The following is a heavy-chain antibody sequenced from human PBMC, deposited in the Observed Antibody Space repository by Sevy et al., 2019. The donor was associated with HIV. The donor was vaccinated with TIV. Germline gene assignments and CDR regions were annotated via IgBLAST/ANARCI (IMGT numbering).Heavy chain of an antibody. V-gene: IGHV3-30*04. CDR1: GFTFSSYA. J-gene: IGHJ6*02. D-gene: IGHD5-12*01. CDR2: ISYDGSNK. Sequence: GGSLRLSCAASGFTFSSYAMHWVRQAPGKGLEWVAVISYDGSNKYYADSVKGRFTISRDNSKNTLYLQMNSLRAEDTAVYYCARDRGKRDYYGMDVWGQGTTVTVSS. CDR3: ARDRGKRDYYGMDV.